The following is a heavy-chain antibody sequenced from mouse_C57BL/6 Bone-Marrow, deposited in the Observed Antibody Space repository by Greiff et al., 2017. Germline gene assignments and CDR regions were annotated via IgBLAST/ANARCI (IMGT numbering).Heavy chain of an antibody. V-gene: IGHV1-19*01. CDR2: INPYNGGT. Sequence: EVKLQESGPVLVKPGASVKMSCKASGYTFTDYYMNWVKQSHGKSLEWIGVINPYNGGTSYNQKFKGKATLTVDKSSSTAYMELNSLTSEDSAVYYWAMGSSGPYYYAMDYWGQGTSVTVSS. D-gene: IGHD3-2*02. CDR1: GYTFTDYY. CDR3: AMGSSGPYYYAMDY. J-gene: IGHJ4*01.